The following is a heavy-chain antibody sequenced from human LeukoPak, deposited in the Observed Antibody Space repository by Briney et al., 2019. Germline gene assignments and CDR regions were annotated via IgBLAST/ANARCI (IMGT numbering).Heavy chain of an antibody. CDR1: GFTFSSYA. D-gene: IGHD2-15*01. CDR3: AKQLGYCSDGSCYFPY. CDR2: ISGSGGNT. J-gene: IGHJ4*02. V-gene: IGHV3-23*01. Sequence: GGSLRLSCAASGFTFSSYAMSWVRQAPGKGLEWVSVISGSGGNTYYADSVKGRFTISRDNPKNTLYLQVNSLRAEDTAVYYCAKQLGYCSDGSCYFPYWGQGTLVTVSS.